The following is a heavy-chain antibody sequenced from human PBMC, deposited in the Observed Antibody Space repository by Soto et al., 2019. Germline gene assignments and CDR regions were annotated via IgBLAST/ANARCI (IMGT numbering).Heavy chain of an antibody. CDR2: IIPIFGTA. Sequence: ASVKVSCKASGGTFSSYAISWVRQAPGQGLEWMGGIIPIFGTANYAQKFQGRVTITADESTSTAYMELSSLRSEDTAVYYCARSYSSSSGTNYYFDYWGQGTMVTVYS. V-gene: IGHV1-69*13. CDR1: GGTFSSYA. CDR3: ARSYSSSSGTNYYFDY. D-gene: IGHD6-6*01. J-gene: IGHJ4*02.